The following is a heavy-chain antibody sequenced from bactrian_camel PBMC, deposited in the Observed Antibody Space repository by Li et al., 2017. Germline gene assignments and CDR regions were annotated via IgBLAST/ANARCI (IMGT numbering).Heavy chain of an antibody. D-gene: IGHD1*01. CDR1: SGHTGRMYC. CDR3: AKVPPPYCAGLVVNPWVVGTVGN. J-gene: IGHJ4*01. Sequence: VQLVESGGGSVQAGGSLRLSCGSSSGHTGRMYCMAWFRQAPGKERKGVVALASDGSTWYADSVKGRFTISRDGAKNTAFLGMNSLKVEDTGVYVCAKVPPPYCAGLVVNPWVVGTVGNRGQGTQVTVS. V-gene: IGHV3S53*01. CDR2: LASDGST.